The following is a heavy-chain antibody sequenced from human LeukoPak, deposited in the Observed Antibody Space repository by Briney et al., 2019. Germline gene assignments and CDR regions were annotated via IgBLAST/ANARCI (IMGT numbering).Heavy chain of an antibody. V-gene: IGHV1-8*01. CDR2: MNPNSGNT. CDR1: GYTFTSYD. D-gene: IGHD1-7*01. CDR3: ASGLFPLSITGTTGGDY. Sequence: ASVKVSCKASGYTFTSYDINWVRQATGRGLEWMGWMNPNSGNTGYAQKFQGRGTMTRNTSISTAYMELSSLRSEDTAVYYCASGLFPLSITGTTGGDYWGQGTLVTVSS. J-gene: IGHJ4*02.